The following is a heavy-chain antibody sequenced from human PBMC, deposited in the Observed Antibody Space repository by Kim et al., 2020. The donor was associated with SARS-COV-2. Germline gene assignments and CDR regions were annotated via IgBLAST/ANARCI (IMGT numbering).Heavy chain of an antibody. Sequence: SETLSLTCTVSGGSISSSSYYWGWIRQPPGKGLEWIGSIYYSGSTYYNPSLKSRVTISVDTSKNQFSLKLSSVTAADTAVYYCARPRNWVNSGRWGRFDPWGQGTLVTVSS. CDR2: IYYSGST. J-gene: IGHJ5*02. D-gene: IGHD7-27*01. CDR3: ARPRNWVNSGRWGRFDP. V-gene: IGHV4-39*01. CDR1: GGSISSSSYY.